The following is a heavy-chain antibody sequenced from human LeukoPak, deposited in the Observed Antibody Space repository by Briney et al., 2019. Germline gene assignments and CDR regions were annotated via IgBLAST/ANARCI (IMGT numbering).Heavy chain of an antibody. CDR2: IYTSGST. V-gene: IGHV4-61*02. J-gene: IGHJ5*02. Sequence: PSETLSLTCTVSGGSISSGSYYWSWIRQPAGKGLEWIGRIYTSGSTNYNPSLKSRVTISVDTSKNQFSLKLSSVTAADTAVYYCVREGAYCSSTSCNWFDPWGQGTLVTVSS. CDR1: GGSISSGSYY. CDR3: VREGAYCSSTSCNWFDP. D-gene: IGHD2-2*01.